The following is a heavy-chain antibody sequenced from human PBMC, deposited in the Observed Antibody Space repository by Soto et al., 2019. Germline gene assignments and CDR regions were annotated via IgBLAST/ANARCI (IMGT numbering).Heavy chain of an antibody. J-gene: IGHJ5*02. D-gene: IGHD2-15*01. CDR1: GYSISSGYH. Sequence: SETLSLTCAVSGYSISSGYHWGWIRQPPGKGLEWLGSVHHSGSTYYNPSLKSRLTISVDKSKNQFSLNLTSVTAADTAVYYCARQDRVVVWGRWFDPAGQGTIVAVYS. CDR3: ARQDRVVVWGRWFDP. V-gene: IGHV4-38-2*01. CDR2: VHHSGST.